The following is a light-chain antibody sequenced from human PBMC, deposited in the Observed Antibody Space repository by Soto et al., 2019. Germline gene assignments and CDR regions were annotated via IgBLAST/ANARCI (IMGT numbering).Light chain of an antibody. CDR1: QSVSTY. Sequence: EIVLTQSPATLSLSPGERATLSCRASQSVSTYLAWYQQKPGQAPRLLFHAASNRPPGIPARFSGSGSGTDFTVTISNLEPEDSAVYYCQQRTNWPPYLTFGGGTKVEIK. V-gene: IGKV3-11*01. J-gene: IGKJ4*01. CDR2: AAS. CDR3: QQRTNWPPYLT.